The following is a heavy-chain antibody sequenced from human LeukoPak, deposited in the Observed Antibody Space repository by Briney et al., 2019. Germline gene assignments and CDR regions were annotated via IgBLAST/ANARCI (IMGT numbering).Heavy chain of an antibody. Sequence: GRSLRLSCAASGFTFSSYATHWVRQAPGKGLEWVAVISYDGSNKYYADSVKGRFTISRDNSKNTLYLQMNSLRDEDTAVYYCARDRDVWGSYRHHDAFDMWGQGTMVTVSS. CDR1: GFTFSSYA. D-gene: IGHD3-16*02. CDR3: ARDRDVWGSYRHHDAFDM. CDR2: ISYDGSNK. V-gene: IGHV3-30-3*01. J-gene: IGHJ3*02.